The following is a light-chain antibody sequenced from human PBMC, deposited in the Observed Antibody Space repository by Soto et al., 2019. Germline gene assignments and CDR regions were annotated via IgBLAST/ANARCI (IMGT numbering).Light chain of an antibody. V-gene: IGKV1-27*01. Sequence: DIQMTQSPSSLSASVGDRVTSTCRARQDISNSLAWYQQKPGKVPKVLIYAASILQSGVPARFRGSGSVTDFTLTISSLQPEDVATYYCHKYNSAPLTFGGGTKVEI. CDR2: AAS. CDR3: HKYNSAPLT. J-gene: IGKJ4*02. CDR1: QDISNS.